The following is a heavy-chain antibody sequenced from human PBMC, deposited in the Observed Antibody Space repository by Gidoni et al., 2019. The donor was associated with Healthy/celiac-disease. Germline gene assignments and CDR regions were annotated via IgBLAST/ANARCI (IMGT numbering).Heavy chain of an antibody. CDR2: INHSGST. Sequence: QVQLQQWGAGLLKPSETLSLTCAVYGGSFSGYYWSWIRQPPGKGLEWIGEINHSGSTNYNPSLKSRVTISVDTSKNQFSLKLSSVTAADTAVYDCARRLFWYYFDYWGQGTLVTVSS. V-gene: IGHV4-34*01. CDR1: GGSFSGYY. D-gene: IGHD3-22*01. CDR3: ARRLFWYYFDY. J-gene: IGHJ4*02.